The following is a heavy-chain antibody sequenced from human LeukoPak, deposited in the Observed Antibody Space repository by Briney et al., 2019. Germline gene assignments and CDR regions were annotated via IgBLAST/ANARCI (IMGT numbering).Heavy chain of an antibody. D-gene: IGHD5/OR15-5a*01. V-gene: IGHV3-7*01. J-gene: IGHJ3*02. Sequence: GSLRLSCAASGFTFRTYWMSWVRLAPGKGLEWVANIKQDESEKFYVDSVKGRFTISRDDAKNTLFLQMNSPRVEDTGVYFCARDVSAFDIWGQGTMVTVSS. CDR3: ARDVSAFDI. CDR1: GFTFRTYW. CDR2: IKQDESEK.